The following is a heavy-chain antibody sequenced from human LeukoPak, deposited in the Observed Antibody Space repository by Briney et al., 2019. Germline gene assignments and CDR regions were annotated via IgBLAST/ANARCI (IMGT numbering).Heavy chain of an antibody. J-gene: IGHJ5*02. CDR2: ISSSSSYI. Sequence: GGSLRLSCAAPGFTFSSYSMNWVRQAPGKGLEWVSSISSSSSYIYYADSVKGRFTISRDNAKNSLYLQMNSLRAEDTAVYYCARIEAPNWFDPWGQGTLVTVSS. CDR1: GFTFSSYS. V-gene: IGHV3-21*04. CDR3: ARIEAPNWFDP.